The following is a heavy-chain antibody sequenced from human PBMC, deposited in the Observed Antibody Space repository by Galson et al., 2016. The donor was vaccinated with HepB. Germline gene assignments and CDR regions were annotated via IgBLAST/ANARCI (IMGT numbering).Heavy chain of an antibody. J-gene: IGHJ4*02. CDR1: GFTFSSYG. Sequence: SLRLSCAASGFTFSSYGMHWVRQAPGKGLEWVAVIRYDGSNKYYADSVKGRFTISRDNSKNTLYLQMNRLRAEDTAVYYCAKDGGYTYALGYWGRGTLVTVSS. CDR3: AKDGGYTYALGY. D-gene: IGHD5-18*01. V-gene: IGHV3-33*06. CDR2: IRYDGSNK.